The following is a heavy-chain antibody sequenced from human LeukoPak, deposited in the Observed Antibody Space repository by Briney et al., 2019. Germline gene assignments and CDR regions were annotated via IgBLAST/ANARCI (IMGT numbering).Heavy chain of an antibody. CDR3: ARARGGLSPSLDY. V-gene: IGHV4-61*02. CDR2: IYTSGST. CDR1: GGSISSGSYY. J-gene: IGHJ4*02. Sequence: SQTLSLTCTVSGGSISSGSYYWSWIRQPAGTGLEWIGRIYTSGSTNYNPSLKSRVTISVDTSKNQFSLKLSSVTAADTAVYYGARARGGLSPSLDYWGQGTLVTVSS. D-gene: IGHD3-16*01.